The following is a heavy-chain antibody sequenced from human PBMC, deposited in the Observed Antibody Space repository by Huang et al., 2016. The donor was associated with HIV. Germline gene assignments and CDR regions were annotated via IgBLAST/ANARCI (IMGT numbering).Heavy chain of an antibody. J-gene: IGHJ4*02. Sequence: QVQLVQSGAEVKKPGSSVKVSCKASGGTFSSYAISWVRQAPGQGLEWIGGISPIVGTANYEQKFQGRVTITADESTSTADMELSSLRSDDTAVYYCARGDYLGYWGQGTLVTVSS. V-gene: IGHV1-69*01. CDR2: ISPIVGTA. D-gene: IGHD3-16*01. CDR3: ARGDYLGY. CDR1: GGTFSSYA.